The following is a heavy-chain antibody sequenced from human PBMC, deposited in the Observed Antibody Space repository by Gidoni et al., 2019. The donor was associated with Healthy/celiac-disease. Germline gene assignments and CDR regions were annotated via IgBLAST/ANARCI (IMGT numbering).Heavy chain of an antibody. CDR2: INPNSGGT. CDR1: GYTFTGYY. Sequence: VQLVQSGAEVKKPGASVKVSCKASGYTFTGYYMHWVRQAPGQGLEWMGWINPNSGGTNYAQKFQGRVTMTRDTSISTAYMELSRLRSDDTAVYYCARDIYDFWSGYSYYFDYWGQGTLVTVSS. CDR3: ARDIYDFWSGYSYYFDY. J-gene: IGHJ4*02. D-gene: IGHD3-3*01. V-gene: IGHV1-2*02.